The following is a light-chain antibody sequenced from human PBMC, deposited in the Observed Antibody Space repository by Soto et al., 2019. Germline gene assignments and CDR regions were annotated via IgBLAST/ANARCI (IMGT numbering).Light chain of an antibody. CDR3: QQYVTSSPRT. J-gene: IGKJ1*01. CDR1: QSVSSNF. CDR2: GAS. Sequence: ESVLTQSPGPLSLSPGERATLSCRASQSVSSNFLAWYQEKPGQAPRLLIYGASSRATGIPDRFSGSGSGTDFTLTISRLEPEDFAVYYCQQYVTSSPRTFGQGTKVDIK. V-gene: IGKV3-20*01.